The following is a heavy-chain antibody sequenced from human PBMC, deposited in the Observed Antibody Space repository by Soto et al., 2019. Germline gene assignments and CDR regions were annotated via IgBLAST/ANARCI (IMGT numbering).Heavy chain of an antibody. D-gene: IGHD2-15*01. CDR2: ISGYKGDT. Sequence: ASVKVSCKASGDTFISSGISWVRQAPGQGLEWMGWISGYKGDTNYAQKFQGRVTLTTDTSTSTAYMELRSLTPGDTAIYYCARIEYCSGGNCYSAFDIWGQGXLVTVSS. J-gene: IGHJ3*02. V-gene: IGHV1-18*01. CDR1: GDTFISSG. CDR3: ARIEYCSGGNCYSAFDI.